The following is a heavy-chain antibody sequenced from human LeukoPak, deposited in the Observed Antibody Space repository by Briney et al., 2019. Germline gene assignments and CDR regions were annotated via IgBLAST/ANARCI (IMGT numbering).Heavy chain of an antibody. CDR1: GLSFSTYG. J-gene: IGHJ3*02. CDR2: ISHKGNGI. D-gene: IGHD6-25*01. Sequence: GGSLRLSCSVSGLSFSTYGLHWVRQAPGRGLEYVSGISHKGNGIYYADSVKGRFTISRDNSKNTLDLQMSRLIVEDTAVYYCVNGSESHAFDIWGPGTMVTVSS. V-gene: IGHV3-64D*06. CDR3: VNGSESHAFDI.